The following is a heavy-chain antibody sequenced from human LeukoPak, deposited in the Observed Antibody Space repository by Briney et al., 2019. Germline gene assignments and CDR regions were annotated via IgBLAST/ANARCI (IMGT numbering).Heavy chain of an antibody. CDR3: AKSRWELLAYFDY. V-gene: IGHV3-30*18. J-gene: IGHJ4*02. D-gene: IGHD1-26*01. CDR1: GFTFSSYG. Sequence: GRSLRLSCAASGFTFSSYGMHWVRQAPGKGLEWVAVISYDGSNKYYADSVKGRFTISRDNSKNTLYLQMNSLRAEDTAVYYCAKSRWELLAYFDYWGQGTLVTVSS. CDR2: ISYDGSNK.